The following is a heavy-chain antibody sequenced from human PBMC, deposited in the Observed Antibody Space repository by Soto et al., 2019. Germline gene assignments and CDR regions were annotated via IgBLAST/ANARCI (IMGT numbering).Heavy chain of an antibody. V-gene: IGHV3-23*01. CDR2: ISGSGGST. J-gene: IGHJ4*02. Sequence: EVQLLESGGGLVQPGGSLRLSCAASGFIFSSYAMSWVRQAPGKGLEWVSGISGSGGSTNYADSVKGRFTISRDNSKNTLYLQMNSLRAEDTAVYYCAHSPAGYSSGWYRDYWGQGTLVTVSS. CDR1: GFIFSSYA. D-gene: IGHD6-19*01. CDR3: AHSPAGYSSGWYRDY.